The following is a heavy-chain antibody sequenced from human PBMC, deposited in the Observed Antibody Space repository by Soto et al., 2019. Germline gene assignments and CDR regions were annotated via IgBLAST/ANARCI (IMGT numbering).Heavy chain of an antibody. CDR3: ARVRIFGVVIMGGYYYYGMDV. D-gene: IGHD3-3*01. CDR1: GGSFSGYY. CDR2: INHSGST. J-gene: IGHJ6*02. Sequence: KTSETLSLTCAVYGGSFSGYYWSWIRQPPGKGLEWIGEINHSGSTNYNPSLKSRVTISVDTSKNQFSLKLSSVTAADTAVYYCARVRIFGVVIMGGYYYYGMDVGGQGATVTVSS. V-gene: IGHV4-34*01.